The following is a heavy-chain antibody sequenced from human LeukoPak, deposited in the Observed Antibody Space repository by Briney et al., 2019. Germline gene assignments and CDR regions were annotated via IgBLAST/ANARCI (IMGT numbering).Heavy chain of an antibody. Sequence: ASVKVSCKASGYTFTSYGISWVRQAPGQGLEWMGWISAYNGNTNYAQKLQGRVTMTTDTSTSTAYMELSSLRSEDTAVYYCAREGGLAYCGGDCYSIAHWGQGTLVTVSS. CDR3: AREGGLAYCGGDCYSIAH. CDR2: ISAYNGNT. D-gene: IGHD2-21*02. CDR1: GYTFTSYG. J-gene: IGHJ4*02. V-gene: IGHV1-18*01.